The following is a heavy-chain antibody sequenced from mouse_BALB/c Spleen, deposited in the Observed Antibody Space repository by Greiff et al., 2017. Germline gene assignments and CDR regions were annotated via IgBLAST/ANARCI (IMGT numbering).Heavy chain of an antibody. CDR2: ISTYYGDA. J-gene: IGHJ3*01. V-gene: IGHV1S137*01. CDR3: AREGKDLLRLRGAWFAY. Sequence: VQLQQSGAELVRPGVSVKISCKGSGYTFTDYAMHWVKQSHAKSLEWIGVISTYYGDASYNQKFKGKATMTVDKSSSTAYMELARLTSEDSAIYYCAREGKDLLRLRGAWFAYWGQGTLVTVSA. CDR1: GYTFTDYA. D-gene: IGHD1-2*01.